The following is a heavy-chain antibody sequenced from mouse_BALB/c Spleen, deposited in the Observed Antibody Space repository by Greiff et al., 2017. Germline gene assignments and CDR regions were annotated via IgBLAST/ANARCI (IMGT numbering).Heavy chain of an antibody. J-gene: IGHJ4*01. CDR3: ARYYGYLYAMDY. V-gene: IGHV14-3*02. Sequence: VQLQQSGAELVKPGASVKLSCTASGFNIKDTYMHWVKQRPEQGLEWIGRIDPANGNTKYDPKFQGKATITADTSSNTAYLQLSSLTSEDTAVYYGARYYGYLYAMDYWGQGTSVTVSS. CDR1: GFNIKDTY. CDR2: IDPANGNT. D-gene: IGHD2-2*01.